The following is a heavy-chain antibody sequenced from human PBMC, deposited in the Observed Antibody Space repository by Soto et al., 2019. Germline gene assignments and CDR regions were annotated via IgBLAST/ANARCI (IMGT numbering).Heavy chain of an antibody. CDR3: ASSKKGPPDYYDSSGYAAFDI. CDR1: GGSISSSNW. V-gene: IGHV4-4*02. Sequence: SETLSLTCAVSGGSISSSNWWSWVRQPPGKGLEWIGEIYHSGSTNYNPSLKSRVTISVDKSKNQFSLKLSSVTAADTAVYYCASSKKGPPDYYDSSGYAAFDIWGQGTMVTVSS. D-gene: IGHD3-22*01. J-gene: IGHJ3*02. CDR2: IYHSGST.